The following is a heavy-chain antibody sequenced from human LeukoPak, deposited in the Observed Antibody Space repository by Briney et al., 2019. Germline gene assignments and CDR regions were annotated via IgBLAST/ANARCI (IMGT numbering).Heavy chain of an antibody. Sequence: GASVKVSCKVSGYTLTELSMHWVRQAPGKGLEWMGGFDSEDGETIYAQKFQGRVTMTEDTSTDTAYMEVSSLRSADTAVYCCATVFPYGCNPYYWGQGTLVTVSS. CDR2: FDSEDGET. D-gene: IGHD3-10*01. J-gene: IGHJ4*02. CDR3: ATVFPYGCNPYY. V-gene: IGHV1-24*01. CDR1: GYTLTELS.